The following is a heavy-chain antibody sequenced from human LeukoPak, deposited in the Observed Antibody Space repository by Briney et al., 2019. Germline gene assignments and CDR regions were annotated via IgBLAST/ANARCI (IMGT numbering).Heavy chain of an antibody. Sequence: GGSLRLSCAASGFSFSNYVMQWVRQVPGKGLEWVALIAHDGSNKYYADSVKGRFTISRDNSRSILYLQMNSLRPEDTAVYYCAISFFQWNYGSCLDSWGQGTLVTVSS. CDR2: IAHDGSNK. CDR1: GFSFSNYV. J-gene: IGHJ4*02. D-gene: IGHD1-7*01. CDR3: AISFFQWNYGSCLDS. V-gene: IGHV3-30*03.